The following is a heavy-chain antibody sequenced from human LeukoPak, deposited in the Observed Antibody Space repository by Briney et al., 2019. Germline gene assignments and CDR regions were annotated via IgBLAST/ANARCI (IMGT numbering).Heavy chain of an antibody. J-gene: IGHJ6*02. CDR1: GFTFSNYG. CDR2: ISGSGGAT. CDR3: ARDGTDNFYYGMDV. D-gene: IGHD1-1*01. Sequence: PGGSLRLSCAASGFTFSNYGMSWVRQAPGKGLQWVSAISGSGGATYYADSLKGRFTISRDNAKNSLYLQMDSLRAEDTAVYYCARDGTDNFYYGMDVWGQGTTVTVSS. V-gene: IGHV3-23*01.